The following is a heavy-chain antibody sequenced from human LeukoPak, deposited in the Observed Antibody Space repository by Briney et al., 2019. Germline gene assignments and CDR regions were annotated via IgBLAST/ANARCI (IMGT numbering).Heavy chain of an antibody. V-gene: IGHV1-2*02. CDR1: GYTFTCYY. D-gene: IGHD2-21*01. CDR3: ARASCGGDCYYYYMDV. J-gene: IGHJ6*03. Sequence: ASAKVSCKASGYTFTCYYMHWVRQAPGQGLEWMGWINPNSGGTNYAQKFQGRVTMTRHTSISTAYMELSRLRSDDTAVYYCARASCGGDCYYYYMDVWGKGTTVTISS. CDR2: INPNSGGT.